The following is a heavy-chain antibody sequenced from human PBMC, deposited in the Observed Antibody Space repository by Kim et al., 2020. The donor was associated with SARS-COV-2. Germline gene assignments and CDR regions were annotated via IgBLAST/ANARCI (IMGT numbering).Heavy chain of an antibody. D-gene: IGHD5-12*01. CDR3: ASQATIRDAFDI. J-gene: IGHJ3*02. V-gene: IGHV4-39*01. Sequence: YYNPALKSRVTISVDTSKNQFSLKLSSVTAADTAVYYCASQATIRDAFDIWGQGTMVTVSS.